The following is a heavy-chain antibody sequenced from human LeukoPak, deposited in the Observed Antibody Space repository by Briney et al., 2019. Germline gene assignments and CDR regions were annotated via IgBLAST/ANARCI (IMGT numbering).Heavy chain of an antibody. V-gene: IGHV3-21*01. CDR2: ISSSSSYI. CDR1: GFTFSSYS. D-gene: IGHD4-17*01. Sequence: GGSLRLSCAASGFTFSSYSMNWVRQAPGKGLEWVSSISSSSSYIYYADSVKGRFTISRDNAKNSLYLQMNSLRAEDTAVYNCAREGGDYGDIPHWGQGTLVTVSS. J-gene: IGHJ4*02. CDR3: AREGGDYGDIPH.